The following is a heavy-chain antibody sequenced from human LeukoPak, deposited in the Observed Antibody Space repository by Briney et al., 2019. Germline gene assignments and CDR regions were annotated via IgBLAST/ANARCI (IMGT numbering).Heavy chain of an antibody. CDR3: ARGSPPFRGGSNWFDP. CDR1: GYTFTSYA. Sequence: ASVKVSCKASGYTFTSYAMHWVRQAPGQRLEWMGWINAGNGNTKYSQKFQGRVTITRDTSASTAYMELSSLRSEDTAVYYCARGSPPFRGGSNWFDPWGQGTRVTVSS. D-gene: IGHD3-16*01. CDR2: INAGNGNT. J-gene: IGHJ5*02. V-gene: IGHV1-3*01.